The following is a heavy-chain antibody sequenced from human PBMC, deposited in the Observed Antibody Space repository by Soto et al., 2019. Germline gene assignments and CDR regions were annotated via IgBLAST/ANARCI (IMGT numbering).Heavy chain of an antibody. D-gene: IGHD3-10*01. CDR3: AIQRAGAYGMDV. CDR1: GYTFSDYG. CDR2: ISTNNGNT. Sequence: ASVKVSCKASGYTFSDYGISRVRQAPGQRPEYMGWISTNNGNTKYAQNIQGRVTMTTDTSTSTGYMELRSLRPDDTAVYYCAIQRAGAYGMDVWGQGTTVTVSS. V-gene: IGHV1-18*01. J-gene: IGHJ6*02.